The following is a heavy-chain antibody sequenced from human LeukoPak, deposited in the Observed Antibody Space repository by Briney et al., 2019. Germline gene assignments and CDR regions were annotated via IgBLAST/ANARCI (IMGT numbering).Heavy chain of an antibody. V-gene: IGHV3-23*01. CDR2: ISGSGGST. J-gene: IGHJ6*03. CDR1: GFTFSSYV. Sequence: GGSLRLSCAASGFTFSSYVMHWVRQAPGKGLEWVSAISGSGGSTYYADSVKGRFTISRDNSKNTLYLQMNSLRAEDTAVYYCARDAFDYYYYYYMDVWGKGTTVTVSS. CDR3: ARDAFDYYYYYYMDV.